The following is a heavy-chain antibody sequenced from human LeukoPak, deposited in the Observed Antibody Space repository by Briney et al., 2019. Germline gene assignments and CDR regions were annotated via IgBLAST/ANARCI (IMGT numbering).Heavy chain of an antibody. CDR1: GFIFTSYS. V-gene: IGHV3-48*02. Sequence: GGSLRLSCAASGFIFTSYSMNWVRQAPGKGLEWVSYISTGSDTIYYTDSVKGRFIISRDNAKNSLYLQMNSLRDEDTAVYYCARDALHPRWYFDLWGRGTLLTVYS. J-gene: IGHJ2*01. CDR3: ARDALHPRWYFDL. CDR2: ISTGSDTI.